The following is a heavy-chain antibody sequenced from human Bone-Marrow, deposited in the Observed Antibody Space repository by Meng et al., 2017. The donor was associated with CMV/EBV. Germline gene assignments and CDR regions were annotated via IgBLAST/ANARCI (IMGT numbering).Heavy chain of an antibody. V-gene: IGHV1-18*01. CDR3: ARGVVGCKVSKFDY. Sequence: SVKVSCKTSGYTFATYGISWVRQAPGQGLEWMGWISTYNANTNYAQNLKGRVTMTTDTSTTTVSMELRSLTSDDTAVYYCARGVVGCKVSKFDYWGQGTLVTVSS. D-gene: IGHD2-15*01. J-gene: IGHJ4*02. CDR1: GYTFATYG. CDR2: ISTYNANT.